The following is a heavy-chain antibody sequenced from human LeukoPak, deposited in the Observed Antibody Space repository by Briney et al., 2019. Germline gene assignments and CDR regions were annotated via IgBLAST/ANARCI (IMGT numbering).Heavy chain of an antibody. CDR1: GGSFSGYY. CDR2: INHSGST. CDR3: AREIGFWSGYYYYYYYMDV. J-gene: IGHJ6*03. Sequence: SETLSLTCAVYGGSFSGYYWSWIRQPPGKGLEWIGEINHSGSTNYNPSLKSRVTISVDTSKNQFSLKLSSVTAEDTAVYYCAREIGFWSGYYYYYYYMDVWGKGTTVTVSS. D-gene: IGHD3-3*01. V-gene: IGHV4-34*01.